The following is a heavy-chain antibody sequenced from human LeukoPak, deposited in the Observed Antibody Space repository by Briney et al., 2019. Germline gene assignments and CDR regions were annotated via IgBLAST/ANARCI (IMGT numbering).Heavy chain of an antibody. D-gene: IGHD5-24*01. CDR1: GFAFPGYW. V-gene: IGHV3-7*01. CDR2: MGKDGSEK. CDR3: TRDIMWLQLEY. Sequence: PGGSLRLSCAASGFAFPGYWMVWVRQAPGKGLEWVASMGKDGSEKSYVDSVKGRFTISRDNARNSLYLQMSSLGVEDTAIYYCTRDIMWLQLEYWGQGALVTVSS. J-gene: IGHJ4*02.